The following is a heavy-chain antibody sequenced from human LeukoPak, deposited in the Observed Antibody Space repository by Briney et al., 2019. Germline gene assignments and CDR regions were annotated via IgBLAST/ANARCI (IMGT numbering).Heavy chain of an antibody. J-gene: IGHJ4*02. CDR1: GYTFTGHY. CDR3: ARFPDDSSFDC. V-gene: IGHV1-2*02. D-gene: IGHD3-22*01. CDR2: INPDSGGT. Sequence: ASVKVSCKASGYTFTGHYMHWVRQAPGQGLEWMGWINPDSGGTNSAQKFHGRVTMTRDTSISTAYMELSRVTSDDTAVYYCARFPDDSSFDCWGQGTLVIVPP.